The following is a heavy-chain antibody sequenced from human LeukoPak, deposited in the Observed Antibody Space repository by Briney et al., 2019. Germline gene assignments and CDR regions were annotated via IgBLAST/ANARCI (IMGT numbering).Heavy chain of an antibody. D-gene: IGHD3-16*01. CDR1: GGSITSYY. Sequence: SETLSLTCTVSGGSITSYYWSWIRQPPGKGLEWIGYINHSGRTNYNPSLKSRVTISIDTSKNQYSLKLSSVTAADTAVYYCARESWGNLDSWGQGTLVTVSS. CDR2: INHSGRT. CDR3: ARESWGNLDS. V-gene: IGHV4-59*08. J-gene: IGHJ4*02.